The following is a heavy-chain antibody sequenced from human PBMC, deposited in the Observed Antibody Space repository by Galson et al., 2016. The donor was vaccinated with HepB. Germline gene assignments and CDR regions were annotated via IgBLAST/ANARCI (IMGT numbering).Heavy chain of an antibody. D-gene: IGHD3-22*01. CDR3: ARGYDSGAYYFDY. J-gene: IGHJ4*02. Sequence: SLRLSCAASGFTFSTCAMSWVRQAPGKGLEWLSYITSSSSTIYYADSVKGRFTISRDNAKKSLYLQMNSLRDEDTAVYYCARGYDSGAYYFDYWGQGTLVTVSS. V-gene: IGHV3-48*02. CDR2: ITSSSSTI. CDR1: GFTFSTCA.